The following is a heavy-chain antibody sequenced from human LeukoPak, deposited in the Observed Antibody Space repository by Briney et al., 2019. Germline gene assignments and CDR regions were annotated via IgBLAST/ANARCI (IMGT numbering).Heavy chain of an antibody. CDR1: GFTFSSYS. CDR3: ARDFAYYDNSSGFEGHAFDI. V-gene: IGHV3-21*01. D-gene: IGHD3-22*01. CDR2: ISSSSSYI. Sequence: GGSLRLSCAASGFTFSSYSMNWVPQAPGKGLEGVSSISSSSSYIYYADSVKGRFTISRHNAQKSLYLQMNSLRAEDTAVYYCARDFAYYDNSSGFEGHAFDIWGQGTMVTVSS. J-gene: IGHJ3*02.